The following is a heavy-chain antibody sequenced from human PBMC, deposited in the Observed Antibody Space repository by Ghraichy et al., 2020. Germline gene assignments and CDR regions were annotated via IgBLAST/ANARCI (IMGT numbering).Heavy chain of an antibody. CDR3: VRDGGAGIDY. CDR1: GFTITTYG. J-gene: IGHJ4*02. CDR2: IWYDGSKT. V-gene: IGHV3-33*01. D-gene: IGHD1-14*01. Sequence: ALRLSCAASGFTITTYGVHWLRQAPGRGLEWVGVIWYDGSKTFYADSVKGRFTISRDISKNTLYLQMNSLRAEDMAVYYCVRDGGAGIDYWGQGTLVTVSS.